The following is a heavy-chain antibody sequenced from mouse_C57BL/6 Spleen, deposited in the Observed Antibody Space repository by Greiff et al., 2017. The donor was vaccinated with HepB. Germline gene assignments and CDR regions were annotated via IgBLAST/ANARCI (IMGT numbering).Heavy chain of an antibody. Sequence: QVHVKQPGAELVKPGASVKLSCKASGYTFTSYWMQWVKQRPGQGLEWIGEIDPSDSYTNYNQKFKGKATLTVDTSSSTAYMQLSSLTSEDSAVYYCARSPNYYAMDYWGQGTSVTVSS. CDR2: IDPSDSYT. J-gene: IGHJ4*01. CDR3: ARSPNYYAMDY. CDR1: GYTFTSYW. V-gene: IGHV1-50*01.